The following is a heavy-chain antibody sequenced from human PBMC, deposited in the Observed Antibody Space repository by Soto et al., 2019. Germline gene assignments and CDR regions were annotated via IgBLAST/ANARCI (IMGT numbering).Heavy chain of an antibody. V-gene: IGHV4-30-4*01. CDR1: GGSISSGDYY. CDR3: AREVVPAAIFDY. J-gene: IGHJ4*02. CDR2: IYYSGST. Sequence: ASETLSLTCTVSGGSISSGDYYWSWIRQPPGKGREWIGYIYYSGSTYYNPSLKSRVTISVDTSKNQFSLKLSSVTAADTAVYYCAREVVPAAIFDYWGQGTLVTVSS. D-gene: IGHD2-2*01.